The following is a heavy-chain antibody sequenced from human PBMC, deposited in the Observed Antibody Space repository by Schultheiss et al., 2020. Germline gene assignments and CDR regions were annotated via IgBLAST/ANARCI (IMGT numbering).Heavy chain of an antibody. J-gene: IGHJ4*02. D-gene: IGHD3-16*01. CDR3: AKYQRLGPIDY. CDR1: GFTFSSYG. CDR2: IWYDGSNK. Sequence: GGSLRLSCAASGFTFSSYGMHWVRQAPGKGLEWVAVIWYDGSNKYCADSVKGRFTISRDNSKNTLYLQMNSLRAEDTAVYYCAKYQRLGPIDYWGQGTLVTVSS. V-gene: IGHV3-33*06.